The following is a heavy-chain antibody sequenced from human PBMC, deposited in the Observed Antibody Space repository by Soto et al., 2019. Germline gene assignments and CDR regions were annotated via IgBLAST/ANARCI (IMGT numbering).Heavy chain of an antibody. CDR2: IWYDGSNK. CDR3: ARDGYCSGGSCYSVPVFDY. J-gene: IGHJ4*02. D-gene: IGHD2-15*01. V-gene: IGHV3-33*01. Sequence: ESGGGVVQPGRSLRLSCAAPGFTFSSYGMHWVRQAPGKGLEWVAVIWYDGSNKYYADSVKGRFTISRDNSKNTLYLQMNSLRAEDTAVYYWARDGYCSGGSCYSVPVFDYWGQGTLVTVSS. CDR1: GFTFSSYG.